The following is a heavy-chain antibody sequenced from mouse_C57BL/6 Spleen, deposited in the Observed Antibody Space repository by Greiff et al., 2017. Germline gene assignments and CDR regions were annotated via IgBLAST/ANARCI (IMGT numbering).Heavy chain of an antibody. CDR3: ARDSLYYYGSSSLYYYAMDY. CDR2: ISYDGSN. D-gene: IGHD1-1*01. CDR1: GYSITSGYY. J-gene: IGHJ4*01. V-gene: IGHV3-6*01. Sequence: EVQLVESGPGLVKPSQSLSLTCSVTGYSITSGYYWNWIRQFPGNKLEWMGYISYDGSNNYNPSLKNRISITRDTSKNQFFLKLNSVTTEDTATYYCARDSLYYYGSSSLYYYAMDYWGQGTSVTVSS.